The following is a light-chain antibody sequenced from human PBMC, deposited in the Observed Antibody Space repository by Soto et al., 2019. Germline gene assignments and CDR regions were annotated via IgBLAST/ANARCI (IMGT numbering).Light chain of an antibody. Sequence: QSALTQPASVSGSPGQSITISCTGTSSDVGGYNFVSWYQHYPGKAPKLMIYEVSNRPSGVSNRFSGSKSGNTASLTISGLQAEDEADYYCSSYINSSTLVFGGGTKLTVL. J-gene: IGLJ3*02. CDR2: EVS. CDR1: SSDVGGYNF. V-gene: IGLV2-14*01. CDR3: SSYINSSTLV.